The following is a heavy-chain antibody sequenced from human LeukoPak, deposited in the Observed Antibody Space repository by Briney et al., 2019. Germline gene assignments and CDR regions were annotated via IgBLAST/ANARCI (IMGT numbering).Heavy chain of an antibody. CDR3: ARHGTYYDSSGYYYVWYFDY. V-gene: IGHV5-51*01. D-gene: IGHD3-22*01. Sequence: GEYLKISCKGSGYSFTSYWIGWVRQMPGKGLEWMGIIYPGDSDTRYSPSFQGQVTISADKSISTAYLQWSSLKASDTAMYYCARHGTYYDSSGYYYVWYFDYWGQGTLVTVSS. CDR2: IYPGDSDT. CDR1: GYSFTSYW. J-gene: IGHJ4*02.